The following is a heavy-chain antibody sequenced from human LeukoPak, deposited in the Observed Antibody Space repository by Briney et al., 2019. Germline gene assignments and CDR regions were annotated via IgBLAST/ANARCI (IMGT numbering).Heavy chain of an antibody. J-gene: IGHJ4*02. V-gene: IGHV1-69*05. CDR1: GGTFSSYA. Sequence: GASVKVSCKASGGTFSSYAISWVRQAPAQGLEWMGGIIPIFGTANYAQKFQGRVTITTDESTSTAYMELSSLRSEDTAVYYCARDGGYSYGYQYYFDYWGQGTLVSVSS. CDR2: IIPIFGTA. CDR3: ARDGGYSYGYQYYFDY. D-gene: IGHD5-18*01.